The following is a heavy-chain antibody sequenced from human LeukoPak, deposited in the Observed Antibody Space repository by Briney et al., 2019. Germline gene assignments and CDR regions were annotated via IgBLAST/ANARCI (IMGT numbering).Heavy chain of an antibody. Sequence: ASVKVSCKASGGTFSSYAISWVRQAPGQGLEWMGGIIPIFGTANYAQKFQGRVTITADKSTSTAYMELSSLRSEDTAVYYCAGSYCYSTSCSGRYLDYWGQGTLVTVSS. V-gene: IGHV1-69*06. CDR2: IIPIFGTA. J-gene: IGHJ4*02. CDR1: GGTFSSYA. D-gene: IGHD2-2*01. CDR3: AGSYCYSTSCSGRYLDY.